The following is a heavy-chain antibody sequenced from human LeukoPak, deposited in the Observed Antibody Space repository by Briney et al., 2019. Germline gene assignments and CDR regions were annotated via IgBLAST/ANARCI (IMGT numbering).Heavy chain of an antibody. CDR2: INHSGST. V-gene: IGHV4-34*01. J-gene: IGHJ1*01. Sequence: TSDTLSLTCAVYGGSFSGYYWSWIRQPPGKGLEWIGEINHSGSTNYNPSLKSRVTISVDTSKNQFSLKLSSVTAADTAVYYCARRRIKADFQHWGQGTLVTVSS. CDR1: GGSFSGYY. CDR3: ARRRIKADFQH. D-gene: IGHD2/OR15-2a*01.